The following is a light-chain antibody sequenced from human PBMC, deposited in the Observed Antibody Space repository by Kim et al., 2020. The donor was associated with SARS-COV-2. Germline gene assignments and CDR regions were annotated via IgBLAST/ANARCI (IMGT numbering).Light chain of an antibody. V-gene: IGKV3-20*01. Sequence: SLSPGERVTLSCRASQSVSKNYLAWYQQKPGQAPRLLIYAASSRATGIPDRFSGSGSGTDFTLTISRLEPEDFAVYYCQQYGSSPYTFGQGTKLEI. CDR2: AAS. CDR1: QSVSKNY. CDR3: QQYGSSPYT. J-gene: IGKJ2*01.